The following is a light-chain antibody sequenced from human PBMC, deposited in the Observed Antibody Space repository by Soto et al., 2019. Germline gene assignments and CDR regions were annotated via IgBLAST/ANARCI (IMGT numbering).Light chain of an antibody. J-gene: IGLJ2*01. CDR3: CSYAGSSIVV. CDR1: SSDVVSYNL. CDR2: EGS. Sequence: QSALTQPASVSGSPGQSITISCTGTSSDVVSYNLVSWYQQHPGKAPKLMIYEGSKRPSGVSNRFSGSKSGNTASLTSSGLQAEDEADYYCCSYAGSSIVVFGGGTKLTVL. V-gene: IGLV2-23*01.